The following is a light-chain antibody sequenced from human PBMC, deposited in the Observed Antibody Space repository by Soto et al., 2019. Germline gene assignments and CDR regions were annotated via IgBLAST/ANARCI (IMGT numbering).Light chain of an antibody. J-gene: IGKJ4*01. V-gene: IGKV3-20*01. CDR3: QQYGSSRLT. CDR1: QSVGSSF. Sequence: EIVLTQSPGTLSLSPGERATLSCRASQSVGSSFLAWYQQEPGQAPRLLIYATSSRATGIPDRFSGSGSGTDFTLTISRLEPEDFAVYYCQQYGSSRLTFGGGTKVDIK. CDR2: ATS.